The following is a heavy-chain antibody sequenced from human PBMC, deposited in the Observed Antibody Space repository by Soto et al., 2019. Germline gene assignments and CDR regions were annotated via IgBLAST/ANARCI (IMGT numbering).Heavy chain of an antibody. J-gene: IGHJ4*02. V-gene: IGHV3-30*18. D-gene: IGHD3-22*01. CDR1: GFTFSSYG. Sequence: LRLSCAASGFTFSSYGMHWVRQAPGKGLEWVAVISYDGSNKYYADSVKGRFTISRDNSKNTLYLQMNSLRAEDTAVYYCAKPHYDSSGFYFDYWGQGTLVTVSS. CDR2: ISYDGSNK. CDR3: AKPHYDSSGFYFDY.